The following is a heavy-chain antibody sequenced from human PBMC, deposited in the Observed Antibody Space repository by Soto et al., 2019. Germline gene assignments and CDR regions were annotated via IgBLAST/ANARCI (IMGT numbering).Heavy chain of an antibody. D-gene: IGHD3-3*01. CDR3: ARDGYDFWSGSSPNYYYYGMDV. V-gene: IGHV3-33*01. Sequence: GGSLRLSCAASGFTFSSYGMHWVRQAPGKGLEWVAVIWYDGSNKYYADSVKGRFTISRDNSKNTLYLQMNSLRAEDTAVYYCARDGYDFWSGSSPNYYYYGMDVWGQGTTVTVSS. CDR1: GFTFSSYG. CDR2: IWYDGSNK. J-gene: IGHJ6*02.